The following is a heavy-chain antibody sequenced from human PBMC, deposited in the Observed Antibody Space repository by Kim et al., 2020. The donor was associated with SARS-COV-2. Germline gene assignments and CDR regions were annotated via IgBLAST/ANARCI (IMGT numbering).Heavy chain of an antibody. V-gene: IGHV4-39*01. J-gene: IGHJ2*01. Sequence: SETLSLTCTVSGGSISSSSYYWGWIRQPPGKGLEWIGSIYYSGSTYYNPSLKSRVTISVDTSKNQFSLKLSSVTAADTAVYYCARHGSSSSVYWYFDLWGRGTLVTVSS. CDR1: GGSISSSSYY. CDR3: ARHGSSSSVYWYFDL. D-gene: IGHD6-6*01. CDR2: IYYSGST.